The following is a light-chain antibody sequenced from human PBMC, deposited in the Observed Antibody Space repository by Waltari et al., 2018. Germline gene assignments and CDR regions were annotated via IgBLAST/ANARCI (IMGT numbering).Light chain of an antibody. V-gene: IGKV3-15*01. CDR2: GAS. CDR3: QQYNNWPPYI. Sequence: ETVMTQSPSTLSLSPGDRATLSCRASQSVSTNLAWYQKKHGQAPRLLIYGASIRATGIPARFSGRGAGTEFTLTISSLQSEDFAVYYCQQYNNWPPYIFGQGSQLEI. J-gene: IGKJ2*01. CDR1: QSVSTN.